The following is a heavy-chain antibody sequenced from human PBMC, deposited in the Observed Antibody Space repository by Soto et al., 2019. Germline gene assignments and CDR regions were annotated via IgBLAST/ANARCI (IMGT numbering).Heavy chain of an antibody. CDR3: ARERGRYSGYVCWFDP. CDR1: GGSISSSSYY. D-gene: IGHD5-12*01. CDR2: IYYSGST. V-gene: IGHV4-39*07. J-gene: IGHJ5*02. Sequence: SETLSLTCTVSGGSISSSSYYWGWIRQPPGKGLEWIGSIYYSGSTYYNPSLKSRVTISVDTSKNQFSLKLSSVTAADTAVYYCARERGRYSGYVCWFDPWGQGTLVTVSS.